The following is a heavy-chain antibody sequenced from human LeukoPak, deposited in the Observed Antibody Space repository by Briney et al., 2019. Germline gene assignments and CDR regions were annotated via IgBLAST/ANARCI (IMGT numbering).Heavy chain of an antibody. V-gene: IGHV1-18*01. D-gene: IGHD6-13*01. CDR1: GYTFSSYG. Sequence: GASVKVSCKASGYTFSSYGISWVRQAPGQGVEWMGWISAYNGNTNYAQKLQGRVTMTTDTSTSTAYMELRSLRSDDTAVYYCARVRIEQQPYDYWGQGTLVTVSS. J-gene: IGHJ4*02. CDR3: ARVRIEQQPYDY. CDR2: ISAYNGNT.